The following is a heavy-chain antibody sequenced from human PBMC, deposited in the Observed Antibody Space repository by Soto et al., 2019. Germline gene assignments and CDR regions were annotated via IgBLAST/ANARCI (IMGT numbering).Heavy chain of an antibody. V-gene: IGHV4-34*01. Sequence: SETLSLTCAVYGGSFSGYYWSWIRQPPGKGLEWIGEINHSGSTNYNPSLKSRVTISVDTSKNQFSLKLSSVTAADTAVYYCARGVFDGYNLYYYYGMDVWGQGTTVTVSS. CDR1: GGSFSGYY. CDR3: ARGVFDGYNLYYYYGMDV. D-gene: IGHD5-12*01. J-gene: IGHJ6*02. CDR2: INHSGST.